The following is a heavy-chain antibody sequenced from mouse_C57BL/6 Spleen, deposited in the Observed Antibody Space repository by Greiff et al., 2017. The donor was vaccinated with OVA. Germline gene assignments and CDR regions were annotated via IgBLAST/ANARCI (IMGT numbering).Heavy chain of an antibody. V-gene: IGHV1-82*01. CDR2: IYPGDGDT. Sequence: QVQLKESGPELVKPGASVKISCKASGYAFSSSWMNWVKQRPGKGLEWIGRIYPGDGDTNYNGKFKGKATLTADKSSSTAYMQLSSLTSEDSAVYFCAIGPGPLFDVWGTGTTVTVSS. J-gene: IGHJ1*03. D-gene: IGHD6-1*01. CDR3: AIGPGPLFDV. CDR1: GYAFSSSW.